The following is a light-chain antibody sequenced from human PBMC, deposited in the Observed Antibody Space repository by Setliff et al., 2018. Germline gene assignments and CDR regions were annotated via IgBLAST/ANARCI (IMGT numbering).Light chain of an antibody. CDR2: NNN. J-gene: IGLJ1*01. V-gene: IGLV1-44*01. Sequence: QSVLTQPPSASGTPGQRVTISCSGSSSNIGTNTVNWYQPLPGTAPKLLIYNNNKRPSGVPERFSGSKSGTSASLAISGLQSEDEADYYCAAWDDSLNGYVFGTGTKVTVL. CDR3: AAWDDSLNGYV. CDR1: SSNIGTNT.